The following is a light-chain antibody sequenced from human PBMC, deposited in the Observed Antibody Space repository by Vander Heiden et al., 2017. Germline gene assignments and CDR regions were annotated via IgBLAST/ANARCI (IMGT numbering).Light chain of an antibody. CDR3: QQYGTSRWT. CDR2: GAS. J-gene: IGKJ1*01. Sequence: EIVLTQSPGTLSLSPGERATLSCRASQSVSSSYLAWYQQKPGQAPRLLIYGASSSATGIPDRYSGSGSRTDFTLSIRILEPEDFTVYYCQQYGTSRWTLGQGTKVEIK. V-gene: IGKV3-20*01. CDR1: QSVSSSY.